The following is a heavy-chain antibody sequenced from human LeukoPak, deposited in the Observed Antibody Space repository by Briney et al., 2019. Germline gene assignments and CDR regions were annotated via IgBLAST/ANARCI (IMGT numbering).Heavy chain of an antibody. D-gene: IGHD3-9*01. V-gene: IGHV1-69*13. J-gene: IGHJ4*02. CDR3: ARDYYDILTGYYNPSGNDY. Sequence: SVKVSCKASGGTFSSYAISWVRQAPVQGREWVGGIIPIFGTANDAQKFQGRVTITADESTSTAYMELSSLRSEDTAVYYCARDYYDILTGYYNPSGNDYWGQGTLVTVSS. CDR2: IIPIFGTA. CDR1: GGTFSSYA.